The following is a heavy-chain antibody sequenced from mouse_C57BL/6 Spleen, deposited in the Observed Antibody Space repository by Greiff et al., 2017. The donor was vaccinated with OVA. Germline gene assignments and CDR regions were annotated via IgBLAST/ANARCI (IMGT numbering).Heavy chain of an antibody. V-gene: IGHV1-81*01. D-gene: IGHD2-5*01. J-gene: IGHJ2*01. CDR1: GYTFTSYG. CDR2: IYPGSGST. CDR3: AREKAYYSNHYFDY. Sequence: VQLQQSGAELARPGASVKLSCKASGYTFTSYGISWVKQRTGQGLEWIGEIYPGSGSTYYNEKFKGKATLTVDKSSSTAYMLLSSLTSEDSAVYFCAREKAYYSNHYFDYWGQGTTLTVSS.